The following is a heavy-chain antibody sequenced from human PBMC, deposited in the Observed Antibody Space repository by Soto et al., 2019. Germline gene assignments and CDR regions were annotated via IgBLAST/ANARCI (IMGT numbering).Heavy chain of an antibody. CDR1: GFTFSDHY. Sequence: EVQLVESGGGVVQPGGSLRLSCATSGFTFSDHYMDWVGQAPGKGLEWVGRTRNKGNSYTTEYAASVKGRFAISRDDSQNSLYLQMNSLKTDDTAAYYCARAGYTSGWRTFEYWGQGTLVTVSS. D-gene: IGHD6-19*01. CDR3: ARAGYTSGWRTFEY. V-gene: IGHV3-72*01. J-gene: IGHJ4*02. CDR2: TRNKGNSYTT.